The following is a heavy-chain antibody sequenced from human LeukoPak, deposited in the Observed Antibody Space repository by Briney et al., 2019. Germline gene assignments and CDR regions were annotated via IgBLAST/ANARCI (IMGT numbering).Heavy chain of an antibody. CDR2: LNQWGNDK. J-gene: IGHJ1*01. D-gene: IGHD3/OR15-3a*01. Sequence: GGSLRLSCVASGFTFNNYWMTWVRQAPGKGLEWVANLNQWGNDKYYADSVRGRFTISRDNARDALYLQMNNLRTEDTGLYYCSRDLGTGRPHDVWGLGTLVTVSS. V-gene: IGHV3-7*01. CDR3: SRDLGTGRPHDV. CDR1: GFTFNNYW.